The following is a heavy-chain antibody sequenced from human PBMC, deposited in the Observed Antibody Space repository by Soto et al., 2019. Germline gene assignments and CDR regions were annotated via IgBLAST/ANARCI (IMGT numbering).Heavy chain of an antibody. J-gene: IGHJ4*02. V-gene: IGHV3-21*01. CDR1: GFTFSDFV. CDR3: ARGTHYYDSIGYSHFFDY. CDR2: ISSNGNYI. Sequence: EVHLVDSGGGLVKPGGSLRLSCRASGFTFSDFVMSWVRQAPGKGLEWVSSISSNGNYIYYADSMKGRFTISRDNAEKSLYLQMNSLRGEDTAVYYCARGTHYYDSIGYSHFFDYWGQGTLVTVSS. D-gene: IGHD3-22*01.